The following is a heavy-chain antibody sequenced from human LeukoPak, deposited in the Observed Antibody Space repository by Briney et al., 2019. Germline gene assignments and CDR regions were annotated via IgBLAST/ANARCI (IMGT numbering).Heavy chain of an antibody. CDR1: GFTFSSYG. J-gene: IGHJ4*02. CDR3: ARVGVDTARSFDY. CDR2: ISYDGSNK. Sequence: PGRSLRLSCAASGFTFSSYGMHWVRQAPGKGLEWVAVISYDGSNKYYADSVKGRFTISRDNSKNTLYLQMNSLKAEDTAVYYCARVGVDTARSFDYWGQGTLVTVSS. V-gene: IGHV3-30*03. D-gene: IGHD5-18*01.